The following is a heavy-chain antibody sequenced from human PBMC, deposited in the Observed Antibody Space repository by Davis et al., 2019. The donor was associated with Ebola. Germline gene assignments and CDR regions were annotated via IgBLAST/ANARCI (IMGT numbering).Heavy chain of an antibody. J-gene: IGHJ4*02. D-gene: IGHD3-22*01. V-gene: IGHV1-69*06. CDR2: IIPIFCTA. CDR3: ARDRPYSSGGEFDY. Sequence: AASVQVSCKASRGTFRSYAISWVRQAPGQGLEWMGGIIPIFCTANYAQKFQGRVTITADKSTSTAYMELSSLRSEDTAVYYCARDRPYSSGGEFDYWGQGTLVTVSS. CDR1: RGTFRSYA.